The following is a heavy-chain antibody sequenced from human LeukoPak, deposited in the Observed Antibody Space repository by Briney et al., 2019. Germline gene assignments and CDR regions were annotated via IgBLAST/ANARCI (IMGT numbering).Heavy chain of an antibody. Sequence: SVKVSCKASGGTFISYAISWVRQAPGQGLEWMGGIIPIFGTANYAQKFQGRVTITADESTSTAYMELSSLRSGDTAVYYCARVSLEKELRWLQLFDPWGQGTLVTVSS. CDR2: IIPIFGTA. CDR1: GGTFISYA. CDR3: ARVSLEKELRWLQLFDP. D-gene: IGHD5-24*01. J-gene: IGHJ5*02. V-gene: IGHV1-69*13.